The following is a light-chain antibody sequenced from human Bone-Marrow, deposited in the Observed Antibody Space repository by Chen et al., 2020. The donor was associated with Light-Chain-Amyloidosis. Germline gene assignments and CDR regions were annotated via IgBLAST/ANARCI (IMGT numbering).Light chain of an antibody. CDR1: NSGSTS. CDR3: QVWERSSDRPV. J-gene: IGLJ3*02. CDR2: DDS. Sequence: SYVLTQPSSVSVAPGQTATIACGGNNSGSTSVHWYQQTPGQAPLLVVYDDSDRPSGIPERLSGANSGHTATLTISRVESGDEATYYCQVWERSSDRPVFGGGTKLTVL. V-gene: IGLV3-21*02.